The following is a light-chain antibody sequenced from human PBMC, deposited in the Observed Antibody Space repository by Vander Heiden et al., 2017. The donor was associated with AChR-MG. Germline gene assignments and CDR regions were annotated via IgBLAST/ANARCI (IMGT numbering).Light chain of an antibody. V-gene: IGLV2-14*03. Sequence: QSALTQPASVPGSPGQSITISCTGTSSDVGAYNYVSWYQQHPGKAPKLMIYAVSDRPSGVSNRLYGSKAGDTASLTISGLQAEDEADYYCSSYTTSSSTVFGTGTKVTVL. J-gene: IGLJ1*01. CDR2: AVS. CDR3: SSYTTSSSTV. CDR1: SSDVGAYNY.